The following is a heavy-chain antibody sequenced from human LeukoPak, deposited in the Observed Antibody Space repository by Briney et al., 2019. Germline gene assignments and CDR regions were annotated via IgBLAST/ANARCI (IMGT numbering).Heavy chain of an antibody. CDR1: GFTFSSYW. J-gene: IGHJ4*02. D-gene: IGHD2-8*01. CDR2: IKTDGSEK. Sequence: GGSLRLSCEASGFTFSSYWMSWVRQAPGKGLEWVANIKTDGSEKYYVDSVKGRFIISRDNAKTSLFLQMNNLRAEDTAVYYCVREYGYYWGQGTPVTVSS. CDR3: VREYGYY. V-gene: IGHV3-7*03.